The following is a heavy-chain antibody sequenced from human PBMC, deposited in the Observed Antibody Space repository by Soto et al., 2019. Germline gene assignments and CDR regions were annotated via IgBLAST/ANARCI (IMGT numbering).Heavy chain of an antibody. J-gene: IGHJ5*02. V-gene: IGHV4-61*01. Sequence: QVQLQESGPGLVKPSETLSLTCTVSGGSVSSGSYYWSWIRQPPGKGLEWIGYIYYSGSTNYNPSLKSRVTISVDTSKNQFSLKLSAVTAADTAVYYCARSVLDDYCSSTSCYVGWFDPWGRGTLVTVSS. CDR2: IYYSGST. CDR1: GGSVSSGSYY. CDR3: ARSVLDDYCSSTSCYVGWFDP. D-gene: IGHD2-2*01.